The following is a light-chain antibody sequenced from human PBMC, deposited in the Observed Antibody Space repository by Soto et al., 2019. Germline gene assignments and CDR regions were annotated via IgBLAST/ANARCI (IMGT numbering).Light chain of an antibody. CDR3: LQYVSSPRT. V-gene: IGKV3-20*01. CDR1: QSVSSSY. J-gene: IGKJ1*01. Sequence: EIVMTQSPGTLSLSPGERATLSCRASQSVSSSYLAWYQQKPGQAPRLLIYGASSRATGNPDRFNGSGSGTDFTLTISRLDPEDFAVYYCLQYVSSPRTFGQGTKVEIK. CDR2: GAS.